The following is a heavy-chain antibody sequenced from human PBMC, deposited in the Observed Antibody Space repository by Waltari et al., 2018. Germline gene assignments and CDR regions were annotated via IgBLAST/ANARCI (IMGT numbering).Heavy chain of an antibody. CDR2: ITPSFGTA. Sequence: QVQLVQSGAEVKKPGSSVKVSCKASGGTFSSYALSWVRQAPGQGLAWMGGITPSFGTANYEQKCQGRVTITADESTSTAYMERGSLRSEDTAVYYGARSSNVPYSYYYYGMDVWGQGTTVTVSS. D-gene: IGHD2-2*01. V-gene: IGHV1-69*01. J-gene: IGHJ6*02. CDR1: GGTFSSYA. CDR3: ARSSNVPYSYYYYGMDV.